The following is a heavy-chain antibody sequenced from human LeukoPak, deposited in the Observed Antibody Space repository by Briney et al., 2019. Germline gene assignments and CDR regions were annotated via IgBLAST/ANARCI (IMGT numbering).Heavy chain of an antibody. Sequence: ASVKVSCKASGYTFTSYDINWVRQATGQGLEWMGWMNPNSGNTGYAQKFQGRVTMTRNTSISTAYMELSSLRSEDTAVYYCARLFTCSSTSCPNPYYYYYGMDVWGQGTTVTASS. D-gene: IGHD2-2*01. J-gene: IGHJ6*02. V-gene: IGHV1-8*01. CDR3: ARLFTCSSTSCPNPYYYYYGMDV. CDR1: GYTFTSYD. CDR2: MNPNSGNT.